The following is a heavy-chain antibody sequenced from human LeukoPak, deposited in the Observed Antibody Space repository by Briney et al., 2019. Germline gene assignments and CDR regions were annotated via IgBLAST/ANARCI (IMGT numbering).Heavy chain of an antibody. V-gene: IGHV3-48*03. D-gene: IGHD4-17*01. CDR3: ATPPTVTRNY. Sequence: PGGSLRLSCAASGFTFSSCEMHWVRQAPGKGLEWVSYISSSASTIYYADSVKGRFTISRDNAKNSLYLRMNSLRAEDTAVYYCATPPTVTRNYWGQGTLVTVSS. CDR2: ISSSASTI. J-gene: IGHJ4*02. CDR1: GFTFSSCE.